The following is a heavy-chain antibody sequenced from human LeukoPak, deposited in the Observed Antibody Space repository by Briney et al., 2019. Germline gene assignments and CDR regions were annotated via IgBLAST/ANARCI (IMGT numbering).Heavy chain of an antibody. CDR3: AKEDSSGYYYD. J-gene: IGHJ4*02. CDR2: IIPIFGTA. Sequence: GASVNVSCKASGGTFSSYAISWVRQAPGQGLEWMGGIIPIFGTANYAQKFQGRVTITADESTSTAYMELSSLRSEDTAVYYCAKEDSSGYYYDWGQGTLVTVSS. CDR1: GGTFSSYA. D-gene: IGHD3-22*01. V-gene: IGHV1-69*13.